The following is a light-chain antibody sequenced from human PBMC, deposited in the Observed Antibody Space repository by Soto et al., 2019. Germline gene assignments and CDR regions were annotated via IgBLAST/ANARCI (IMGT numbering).Light chain of an antibody. J-gene: IGKJ1*01. CDR1: QSLQHNNGNTL. Sequence: EIVMTQSPLSLTVTPGEPASISCKSSQSLQHNNGNTLLDWYMQKPGQSPQLLIYLASRRAPGAPDRVSGSGSGTDFTLRISTVEADDAEIYYCMQALQTPRTFGQGTKLEI. CDR2: LAS. V-gene: IGKV2-28*01. CDR3: MQALQTPRT.